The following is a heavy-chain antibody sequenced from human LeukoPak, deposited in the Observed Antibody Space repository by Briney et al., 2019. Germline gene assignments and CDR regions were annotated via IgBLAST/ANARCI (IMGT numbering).Heavy chain of an antibody. D-gene: IGHD1-20*01. CDR3: ARGTNWSPLDFDY. V-gene: IGHV3-7*01. Sequence: PGGSLRLSCEGSAFIFSGHWMNWVRQTPGKGLEWVASIKEDGSERQYVDSVKGRFTISRDNAKNSLYLQMNSLRAEDTAVYYCARGTNWSPLDFDYWGQGTLVTVSS. J-gene: IGHJ4*02. CDR1: AFIFSGHW. CDR2: IKEDGSER.